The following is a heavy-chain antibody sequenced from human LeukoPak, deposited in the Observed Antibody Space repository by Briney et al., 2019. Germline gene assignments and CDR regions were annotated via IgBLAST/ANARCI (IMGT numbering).Heavy chain of an antibody. CDR1: GFTVSSNY. D-gene: IGHD3-3*01. Sequence: GGSLRLSCAASGFTVSSNYMSWVRQAPGNGLEWVSVIYSGGSTYYADSVKGRFTISRDNSKNTLYLQMNSLRAEDTAVYYCARADFWSGYYYYYGMDVWGQGTTVTVSS. CDR3: ARADFWSGYYYYYGMDV. V-gene: IGHV3-66*01. J-gene: IGHJ6*02. CDR2: IYSGGST.